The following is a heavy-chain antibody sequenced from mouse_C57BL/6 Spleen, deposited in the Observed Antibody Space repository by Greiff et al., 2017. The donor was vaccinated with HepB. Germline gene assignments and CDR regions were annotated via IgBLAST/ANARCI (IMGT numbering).Heavy chain of an antibody. CDR3: ARRRPLAYYSDLTAWSFDG. CDR1: GYTFHSYW. D-gene: IGHD2-12*01. CDR2: IHPNSGST. Sequence: QVQLKQPGAELVKPGASLKLSCKASGYTFHSYWMHWVKQRPGQGLEWIGMIHPNSGSTNYNEKFKSKATLTVDKSSSTAYMQLSSLTSADSAVYDCARRRPLAYYSDLTAWSFDGWGKRTTVTVSP. V-gene: IGHV1-64*01. J-gene: IGHJ1*03.